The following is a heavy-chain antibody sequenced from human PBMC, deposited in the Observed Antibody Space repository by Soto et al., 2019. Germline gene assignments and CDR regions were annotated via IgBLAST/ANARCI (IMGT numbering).Heavy chain of an antibody. CDR3: AKLPVRKLSGGSYGFDY. CDR2: ISYDGRNR. CDR1: GFTFSDYG. Sequence: GGPLRLSCAASGFTFSDYGMHWVRQAPGKGLEWVALISYDGRNRYYADSVKGRFTISRDISKNTLYLQMNNLRAEDTAVYYCAKLPVRKLSGGSYGFDYWGQGTLVTVSS. J-gene: IGHJ4*02. D-gene: IGHD5-18*01. V-gene: IGHV3-30*18.